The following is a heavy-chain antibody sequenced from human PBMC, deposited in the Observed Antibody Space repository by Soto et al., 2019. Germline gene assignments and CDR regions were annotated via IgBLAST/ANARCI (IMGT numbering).Heavy chain of an antibody. CDR2: ISWNSDSI. CDR1: GFIFDDFA. CDR3: TKVGGLYDFWSGPLHFDL. D-gene: IGHD3-3*01. V-gene: IGHV3-9*01. Sequence: ESVGGFVQPGRSLRLSCAGSGFIFDDFAIHWVRQAPGKGLEWVSGISWNSDSIGYADSVKGRFTISRDNAKNSLYLQMNSLRVEDTALYYCTKVGGLYDFWSGPLHFDLWGQGTLVTVSS. J-gene: IGHJ4*02.